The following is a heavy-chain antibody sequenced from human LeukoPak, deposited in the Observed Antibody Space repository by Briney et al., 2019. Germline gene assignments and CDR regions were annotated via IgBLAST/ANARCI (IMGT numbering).Heavy chain of an antibody. D-gene: IGHD4/OR15-4a*01. Sequence: GGSLRLSCAASGFTFSSYWMSWVRQAPGKGLEWVANIKQDGSEKYYVDSVKGRFTISRDNAKNSLYLQMNSLRAEDTAVYYCAREDDYSVYPVAFYWGQGTLVTVSS. J-gene: IGHJ4*02. V-gene: IGHV3-7*01. CDR3: AREDDYSVYPVAFY. CDR2: IKQDGSEK. CDR1: GFTFSSYW.